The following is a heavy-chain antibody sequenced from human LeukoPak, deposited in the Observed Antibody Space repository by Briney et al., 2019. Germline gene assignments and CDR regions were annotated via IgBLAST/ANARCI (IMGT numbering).Heavy chain of an antibody. D-gene: IGHD2-15*01. V-gene: IGHV4-4*07. J-gene: IGHJ4*02. CDR1: GVSISRYY. CDR3: ARDGRDCSGGSCFD. Sequence: SETLSLTCTVSGVSISRYYWSWIRQPAGTGLEWIGRIYSSGTTNYNPSLKSRVTMSVDTSKNQLSLRLSSVTAADTAVYYCARDGRDCSGGSCFDWGQGTLVTVSS. CDR2: IYSSGTT.